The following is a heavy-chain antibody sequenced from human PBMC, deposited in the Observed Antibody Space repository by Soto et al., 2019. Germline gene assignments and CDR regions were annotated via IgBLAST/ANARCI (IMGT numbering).Heavy chain of an antibody. D-gene: IGHD2-15*01. CDR1: GGSISSYY. CDR3: ASGGSCYSRYCYFDY. CDR2: IYYSGST. J-gene: IGHJ4*02. V-gene: IGHV4-59*01. Sequence: XGTLSLTCTVSGGSISSYYLSWIRQPPGKGLEWIGYIYYSGSTNYNPSLKSRVTISVDTSKNQFSLKLSSVTAADTAVYYCASGGSCYSRYCYFDYWGQGTLVTVSS.